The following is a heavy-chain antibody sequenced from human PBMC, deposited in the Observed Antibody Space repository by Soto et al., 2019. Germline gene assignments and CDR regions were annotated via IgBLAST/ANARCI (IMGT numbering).Heavy chain of an antibody. CDR3: VRGVGHNRFDP. V-gene: IGHV4-4*02. D-gene: IGHD3-10*01. J-gene: IGHJ5*02. Sequence: QVQLQESGPGLVKPSGTLSLTCAVSGGSISSSHWWSWVRQPPGKGLEWIGEISDSGSTNYNASLKSRVTISVDKSKNQLPLKLNSVNAADTAVYYCVRGVGHNRFDPWGQGPLVTVSS. CDR1: GGSISSSHW. CDR2: ISDSGST.